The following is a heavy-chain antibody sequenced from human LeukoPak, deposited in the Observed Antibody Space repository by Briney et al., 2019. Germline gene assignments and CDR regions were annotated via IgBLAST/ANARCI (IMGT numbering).Heavy chain of an antibody. CDR3: ARVSTGTDAFDI. V-gene: IGHV4-34*01. J-gene: IGHJ3*02. CDR1: GGSFSGFY. Sequence: SSETLSLTCAVYGGSFSGFYWSWIRQPPGKGLDWIGEINHSGSTNYNPSLKSRVTISVDTSKNQFSLKLSSVTAADTAVYYCARVSTGTDAFDIWGQGTMVTVSS. D-gene: IGHD2/OR15-2a*01. CDR2: INHSGST.